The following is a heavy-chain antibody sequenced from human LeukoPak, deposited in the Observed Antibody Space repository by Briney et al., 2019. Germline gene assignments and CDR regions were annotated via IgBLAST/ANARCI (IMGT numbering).Heavy chain of an antibody. CDR1: GFTFSSYW. Sequence: PGGSLRLSCAAPGFTFSSYWMSWVRQAPGKGLEWVANIKQDGSEKYYVDSVKGRFTISRDNAKNSLYLQMNSLRAEDTAVYYCARVEQLVRYYYYYYYMDVWGKGTTVTVSS. CDR2: IKQDGSEK. V-gene: IGHV3-7*01. CDR3: ARVEQLVRYYYYYYYMDV. D-gene: IGHD6-13*01. J-gene: IGHJ6*03.